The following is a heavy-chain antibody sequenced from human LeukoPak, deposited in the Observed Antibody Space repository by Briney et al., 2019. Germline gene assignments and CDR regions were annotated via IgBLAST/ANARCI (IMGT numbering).Heavy chain of an antibody. V-gene: IGHV4-31*03. D-gene: IGHD2-15*01. CDR1: GDSISSSSYY. J-gene: IGHJ5*02. CDR2: IYYSGST. CDR3: ARVPCSGGSCYPYAIWFDP. Sequence: SQTLSLTCTVSGDSISSSSYYWSWIRQHPGKGLEWIGYIYYSGSTYYNPSLKSRITLSVDTSKNQFSLKLSSVTAADTAVYYCARVPCSGGSCYPYAIWFDPWGQGTLVTVSS.